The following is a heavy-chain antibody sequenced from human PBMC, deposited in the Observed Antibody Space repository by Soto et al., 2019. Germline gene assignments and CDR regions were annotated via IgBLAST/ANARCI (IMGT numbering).Heavy chain of an antibody. CDR3: AREGWPLLQTGMDV. CDR1: GFTFRSYS. V-gene: IGHV3-48*02. CDR2: ISSSNRTI. Sequence: LRLSCAASGFTFRSYSMNWVRQAPEKGLEWVSYISSSNRTINYADSVKGRFIISRDNAKNSLYLQMHSLRDEDTAVYYCAREGWPLLQTGMDVWGQGTTVTVSS. J-gene: IGHJ6*02. D-gene: IGHD2-15*01.